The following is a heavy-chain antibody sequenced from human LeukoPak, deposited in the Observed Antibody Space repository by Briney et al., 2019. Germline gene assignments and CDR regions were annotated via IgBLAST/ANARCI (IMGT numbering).Heavy chain of an antibody. CDR3: ARRRYYDSSGYLSYYFDY. CDR1: GYSFTSYW. D-gene: IGHD3-22*01. Sequence: GESLKISCKGSGYSFTSYWIGWARQMPGKGLEWMRIIYPGDSDTRYSPSFQGQVTIPADKSISTAYLQWSSLKASDTAMYYCARRRYYDSSGYLSYYFDYWGQGTLVTVSS. V-gene: IGHV5-51*01. J-gene: IGHJ4*02. CDR2: IYPGDSDT.